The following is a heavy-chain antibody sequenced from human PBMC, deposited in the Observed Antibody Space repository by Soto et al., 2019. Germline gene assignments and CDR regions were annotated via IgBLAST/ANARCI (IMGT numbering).Heavy chain of an antibody. Sequence: GGSLRLSCAASGFTFSNAWMNWVRQAPGKGLEWVGRIKSKTDGGTTDYTAPVKGRFTISRDDSKNTVFLQMISLKSEDTAVYHCTTDHPHYYDGSSYDHWGPGTLVTVSS. CDR1: GFTFSNAW. D-gene: IGHD3-22*01. J-gene: IGHJ4*02. CDR2: IKSKTDGGTT. CDR3: TTDHPHYYDGSSYDH. V-gene: IGHV3-15*07.